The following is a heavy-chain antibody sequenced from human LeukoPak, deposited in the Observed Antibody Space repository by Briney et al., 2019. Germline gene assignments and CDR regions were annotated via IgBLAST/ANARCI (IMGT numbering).Heavy chain of an antibody. CDR1: GGTFSSYA. Sequence: EASVKVSCKASGGTFSSYAINWVRQAPGQGLEWMGGIIPIFGTANYAQKFQGRVTITADESTSTAYMELSSLRSEDTAVYYCAGRLYYYDSSGYYAFDYWGQGTLVTVSS. V-gene: IGHV1-69*13. J-gene: IGHJ4*02. CDR2: IIPIFGTA. D-gene: IGHD3-22*01. CDR3: AGRLYYYDSSGYYAFDY.